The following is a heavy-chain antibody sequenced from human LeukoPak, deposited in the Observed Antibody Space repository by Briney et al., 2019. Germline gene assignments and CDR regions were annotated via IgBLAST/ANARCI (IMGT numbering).Heavy chain of an antibody. Sequence: PSETLSLTCAVYGGSFSGYYWSWIRQPPGRGLEWIGEINHSGSTNYNPSLKSRVTMSLDTSKNQFSLKLSSMTAADTAVYFCARDPSLGSYFDYWGQGTLVTVSS. CDR2: INHSGST. V-gene: IGHV4-34*01. J-gene: IGHJ4*02. CDR1: GGSFSGYY. CDR3: ARDPSLGSYFDY. D-gene: IGHD7-27*01.